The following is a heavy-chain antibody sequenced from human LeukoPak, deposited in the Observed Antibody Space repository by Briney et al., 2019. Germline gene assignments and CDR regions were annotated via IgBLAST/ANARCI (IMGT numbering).Heavy chain of an antibody. CDR2: INHSGST. J-gene: IGHJ5*02. CDR3: ARDDSSGYNWFDP. CDR1: GGSFSGYY. D-gene: IGHD6-19*01. Sequence: SETLSLTCAVYGGSFSGYYWSWIRQPPGKGLEWIGEINHSGSTNYNPSLKSRVTISVDTSKNQFSLKLSSVTAADTAVYYCARDDSSGYNWFDPWGQGTLVTVSS. V-gene: IGHV4-34*01.